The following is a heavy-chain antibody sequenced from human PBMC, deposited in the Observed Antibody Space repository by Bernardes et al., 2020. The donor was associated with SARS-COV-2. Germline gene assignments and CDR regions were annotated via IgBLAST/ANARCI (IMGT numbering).Heavy chain of an antibody. CDR2: ISTYNCHK. D-gene: IGHD1-26*01. Sequence: AGAQVPRKASGYTLSNYGISWVRQAPGKELEWMGWISTYNCHKNYAPKFQGRVALTTETSTNTVYMELRSLTSDDRAVYYCARSVSPGAADDYWGQGTLVTVSS. J-gene: IGHJ4*02. CDR3: ARSVSPGAADDY. CDR1: GYTLSNYG. V-gene: IGHV1-18*01.